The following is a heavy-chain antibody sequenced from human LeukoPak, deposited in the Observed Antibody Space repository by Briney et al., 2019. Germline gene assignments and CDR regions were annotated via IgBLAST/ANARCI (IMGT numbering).Heavy chain of an antibody. Sequence: ASVKVSCKASGDTFTSYDINWVRQAPGKGLEWMGGFDPEDGETIYAQKFQGRVTMTEDTSTDTAYMELSSLRSEDTAVYYCATDGLRGIQLWSLDYWGQGTLVTVSS. CDR3: ATDGLRGIQLWSLDY. J-gene: IGHJ4*02. CDR2: FDPEDGET. V-gene: IGHV1-24*01. D-gene: IGHD5-18*01. CDR1: GDTFTSYD.